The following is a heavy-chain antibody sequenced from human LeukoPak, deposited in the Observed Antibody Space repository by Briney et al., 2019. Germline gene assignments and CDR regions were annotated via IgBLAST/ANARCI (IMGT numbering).Heavy chain of an antibody. J-gene: IGHJ4*02. CDR3: ARDIAAAANDDY. D-gene: IGHD6-13*01. V-gene: IGHV1-2*02. CDR1: GYTFTAYY. CDR2: INPNSGGT. Sequence: ASVRVSCKASGYTFTAYYMHWVRQAPGQGGEWMGWINPNSGGTNYAQKFQGRVTMTRDTSTSTAYMELSRLRSDATAVYYCARDIAAAANDDYWGQGTLVTVSS.